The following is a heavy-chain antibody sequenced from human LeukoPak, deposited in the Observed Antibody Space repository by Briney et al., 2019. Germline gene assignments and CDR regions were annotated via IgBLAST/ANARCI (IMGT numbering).Heavy chain of an antibody. J-gene: IGHJ4*02. CDR3: ARAYSRESGYDFVFEN. V-gene: IGHV3-33*01. CDR1: GFTFSYCG. CDR2: IWNDGSNK. D-gene: IGHD5-12*01. Sequence: GGSLRLSCAASGFTFSYCGMHWVRQTPDKGLQWVAVIWNDGSNKYYADPVKGRFTISRDNSKNTVYLEMNSLRAEDTAVYYCARAYSRESGYDFVFENWGQGTLVSVSS.